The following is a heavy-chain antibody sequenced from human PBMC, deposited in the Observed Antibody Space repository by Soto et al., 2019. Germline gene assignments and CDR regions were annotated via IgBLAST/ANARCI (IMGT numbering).Heavy chain of an antibody. CDR1: GGTFSSYA. V-gene: IGHV1-69*13. Sequence: SVKVSCKASGGTFSSYAISWVRQAPGQRLKRMGGIIPIFGTANYAQKFQGRVTITADESTSTAYMELSSLRSEDTAVYYCARVPGATRVRHYYYYGMDVWGQGTTVTVSS. J-gene: IGHJ6*02. D-gene: IGHD3-10*01. CDR2: IIPIFGTA. CDR3: ARVPGATRVRHYYYYGMDV.